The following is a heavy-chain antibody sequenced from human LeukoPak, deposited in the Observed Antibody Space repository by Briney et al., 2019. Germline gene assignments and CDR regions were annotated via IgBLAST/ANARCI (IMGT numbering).Heavy chain of an antibody. CDR3: AKDFAALEFMRIAVAQFDP. J-gene: IGHJ5*02. V-gene: IGHV3-23*01. CDR1: GFTFSSYA. Sequence: GGSLRLSCAASGFTFSSYAMSWVRQAPGKGLEWVSGISDSGGSTYYAGSVKGRFTISRDNSKNTLCLQMNSLRAEDTAVYYCAKDFAALEFMRIAVAQFDPWGQGTLVTVSS. CDR2: ISDSGGST. D-gene: IGHD6-19*01.